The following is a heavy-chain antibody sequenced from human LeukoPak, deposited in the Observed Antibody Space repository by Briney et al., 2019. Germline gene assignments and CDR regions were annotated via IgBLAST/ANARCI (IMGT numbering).Heavy chain of an antibody. D-gene: IGHD2-15*01. CDR3: ARGGHCSGGSCPILDMDV. Sequence: GASVKVSCKASGYTFTSYGISWVRQAPAQGLEWVGWVSGYNGDTKYAQQFQDRVTMTIDTSMSTAYMELRSLTSDDTAIYYCARGGHCSGGSCPILDMDVWGKGTTVTVSS. J-gene: IGHJ6*03. CDR1: GYTFTSYG. CDR2: VSGYNGDT. V-gene: IGHV1-18*01.